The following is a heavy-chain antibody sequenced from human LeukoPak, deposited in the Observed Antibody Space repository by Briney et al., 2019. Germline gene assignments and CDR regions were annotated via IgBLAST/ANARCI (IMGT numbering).Heavy chain of an antibody. CDR3: ATWYSGSPRRFDY. V-gene: IGHV1-2*04. CDR2: INPNSGGT. D-gene: IGHD1-26*01. CDR1: GYTFTGYY. Sequence: ASVKVSCKASGYTFTGYYMHWVRQAPGQGLEWMGWINPNSGGTNYAQKFQGWVTMTRDTSISTAYMELSRLRSDDTAVYYCATWYSGSPRRFDYWGQGTLVPVSA. J-gene: IGHJ4*02.